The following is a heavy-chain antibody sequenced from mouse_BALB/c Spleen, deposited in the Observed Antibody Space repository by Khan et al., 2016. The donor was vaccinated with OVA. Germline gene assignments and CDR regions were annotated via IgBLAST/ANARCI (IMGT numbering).Heavy chain of an antibody. V-gene: IGHV2-6-4*01. Sequence: QVQLKESGPGLVAPSQSLSITCTVSGFSLSRYNIHWVRQPPGTGLEWLGMIWGGGGTDYNSTLKIRLRIIKDNSKSQVFLKMNSLQTEETAMYFWARADYRYDGYYAMDYWGQGTSVTVSS. CDR3: ARADYRYDGYYAMDY. D-gene: IGHD2-14*01. CDR1: GFSLSRYN. J-gene: IGHJ4*01. CDR2: IWGGGGT.